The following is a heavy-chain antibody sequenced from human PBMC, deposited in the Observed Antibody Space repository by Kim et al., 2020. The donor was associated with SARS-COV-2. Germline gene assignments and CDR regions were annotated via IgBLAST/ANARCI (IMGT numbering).Heavy chain of an antibody. CDR2: YPGDSDT. D-gene: IGHD2-15*01. V-gene: IGHV5-51*01. J-gene: IGHJ4*02. CDR3: ARIGDY. Sequence: YPGDSDTRYSPSFQGKVTISAAKSISTAYLQWSSLKASDTAMYYCARIGDYWGQGTLVTVSS.